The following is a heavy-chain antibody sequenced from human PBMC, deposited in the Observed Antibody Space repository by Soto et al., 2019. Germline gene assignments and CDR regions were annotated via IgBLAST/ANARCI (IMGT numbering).Heavy chain of an antibody. CDR2: IAVGSGYT. CDR1: GFTFTSSA. D-gene: IGHD2-8*01. J-gene: IGHJ4*02. V-gene: IGHV1-58*01. CDR3: AADATAWQQMVPSDY. Sequence: SVKVSCKASGFTFTSSAFQWVRQARGQRLEWIGWIAVGSGYTNYAQRFQDRVTLTRDMSTATTYMELSRLASEDTAIYYCAADATAWQQMVPSDYWGQGTLVTVSS.